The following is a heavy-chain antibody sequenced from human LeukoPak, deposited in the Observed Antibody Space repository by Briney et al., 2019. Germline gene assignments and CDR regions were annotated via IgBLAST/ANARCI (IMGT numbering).Heavy chain of an antibody. CDR1: GDTFSMYT. D-gene: IGHD1-26*01. CDR2: IIPIPDIA. Sequence: ASVKVSCKASGDTFSMYTFSWVRQAPGQGLEWMGRIIPIPDIANYPQKFQGRVTITADILTSTTYMELSSLRSDDTAVYYCARDSKTWGHGRGSQHWGQGTLVTVSS. J-gene: IGHJ1*01. CDR3: ARDSKTWGHGRGSQH. V-gene: IGHV1-69*04.